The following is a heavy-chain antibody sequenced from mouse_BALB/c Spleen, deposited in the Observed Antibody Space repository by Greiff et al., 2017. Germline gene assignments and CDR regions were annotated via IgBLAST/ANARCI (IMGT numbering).Heavy chain of an antibody. D-gene: IGHD2-4*01. V-gene: IGHV5-6-2*01. CDR3: ARRDYGFYFDY. Sequence: DVKLVESGGGLVKLGGSLKLSCAASGFTFSSYYMSWVRQTPEKRLELVAAINSNGGSTYYPDTVKGRFTISRDNAKNTLYLQMSSLKSEDTALYYCARRDYGFYFDYWGQGTTLTVSS. CDR2: INSNGGST. J-gene: IGHJ2*01. CDR1: GFTFSSYY.